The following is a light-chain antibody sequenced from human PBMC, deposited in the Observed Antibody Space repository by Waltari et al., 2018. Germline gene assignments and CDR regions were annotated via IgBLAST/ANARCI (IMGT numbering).Light chain of an antibody. CDR3: QQYDSFWT. CDR2: KAS. CDR1: ESISNW. V-gene: IGKV1-5*03. Sequence: DIQMTQSPSTLSASVGDRVTITCRASESISNWLAWYQQKPGKAPKVLIHKASSLESGVPSRFSGSGSATEFTLTISNLQPDDFATYYCQQYDSFWTFGQGNKVEIK. J-gene: IGKJ1*01.